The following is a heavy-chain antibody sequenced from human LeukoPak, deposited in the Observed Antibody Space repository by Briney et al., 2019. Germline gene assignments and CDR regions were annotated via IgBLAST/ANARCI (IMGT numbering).Heavy chain of an antibody. D-gene: IGHD2-2*01. CDR2: MNPDNGNT. V-gene: IGHV1-8*01. CDR3: ARGHVLVPAATDY. Sequence: ASVKVSCKASGYTFTSYQINWVRQATGQGLEWMGWMNPDNGNTGFAQNFQGRVTMTRNISISTAYMALSSLRSGDTAVYYCARGHVLVPAATDYWGQGTPVTVSS. J-gene: IGHJ4*02. CDR1: GYTFTSYQ.